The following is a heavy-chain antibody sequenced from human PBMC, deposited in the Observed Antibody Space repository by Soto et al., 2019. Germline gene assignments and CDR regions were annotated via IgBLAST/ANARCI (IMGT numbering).Heavy chain of an antibody. CDR2: ISYDGSNK. V-gene: IGHV3-30-3*01. D-gene: IGHD3-22*01. J-gene: IGHJ4*02. Sequence: GGSLRLSCAASGFTFSSYAMHWVRQAPGKGLEWVAVISYDGSNKYYADSVKGRFTISRDNSKNTLYLQMNSLRAEDTAVYYCARASPYYYDSSGYWNYWGQGTLVTVSS. CDR3: ARASPYYYDSSGYWNY. CDR1: GFTFSSYA.